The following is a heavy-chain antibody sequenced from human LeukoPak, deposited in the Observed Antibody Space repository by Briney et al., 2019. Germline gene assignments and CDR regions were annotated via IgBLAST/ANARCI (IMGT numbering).Heavy chain of an antibody. J-gene: IGHJ4*02. D-gene: IGHD2-15*01. CDR3: ARGLGWHFDY. Sequence: PSETLSLTCTVSGGSISSYYWSWIRQPPGKGLEWIGYIYYSGSTNYNPSLKSRVTISVDMSKNQFSLKSSVTATDTAVYYCARGLGWHFDYWAREPWSPSPQ. CDR1: GGSISSYY. V-gene: IGHV4-59*01. CDR2: IYYSGST.